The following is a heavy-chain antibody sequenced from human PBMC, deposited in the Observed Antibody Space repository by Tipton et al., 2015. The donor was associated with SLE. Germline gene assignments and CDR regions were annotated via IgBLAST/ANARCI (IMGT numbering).Heavy chain of an antibody. V-gene: IGHV4-4*09. CDR3: ATRFFDYGDYPDFDY. Sequence: TLSLTCAVYGGSFSGYYWSWIRQPAGKSLEWMGYIYTTGSTNYNPSLKSRVAISVDTSKNQFSLKLSSVTAADTAVYYCATRFFDYGDYPDFDYWGQGTLVTVSS. D-gene: IGHD4-17*01. CDR1: GGSFSGYY. J-gene: IGHJ4*02. CDR2: IYTTGST.